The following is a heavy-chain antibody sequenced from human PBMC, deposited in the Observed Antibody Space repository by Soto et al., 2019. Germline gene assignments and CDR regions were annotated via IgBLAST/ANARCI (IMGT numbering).Heavy chain of an antibody. CDR1: GFTFSSYG. CDR2: IWYDGSNK. J-gene: IGHJ4*02. CDR3: ARDFEAGSYYIPFDY. V-gene: IGHV3-33*01. Sequence: GGSLRLSCAASGFTFSSYGMHWVRQAPGKGLEWVAVIWYDGSNKYYADSVKGRFTISRDNSKNTLYLQMNSLRAEDTAVYYCARDFEAGSYYIPFDYWGQGTLVTVSS. D-gene: IGHD1-26*01.